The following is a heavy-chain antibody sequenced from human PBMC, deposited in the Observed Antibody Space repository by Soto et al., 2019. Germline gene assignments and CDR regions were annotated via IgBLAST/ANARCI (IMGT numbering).Heavy chain of an antibody. Sequence: EVQLVESGGGLVQPGESLRLSCTASGITFSRYSMNWVRQAPGKGLEWLSYISSSKTTYADSVKGRFTISRENAKNSVYQKMNSLRDEDTAVYYCVGEQDDHTPMVHGNYWGRGTRVTVSS. CDR3: VGEQDDHTPMVHGNY. J-gene: IGHJ4*02. V-gene: IGHV3-48*02. D-gene: IGHD5-18*01. CDR1: GITFSRYS. CDR2: ISSSKTT.